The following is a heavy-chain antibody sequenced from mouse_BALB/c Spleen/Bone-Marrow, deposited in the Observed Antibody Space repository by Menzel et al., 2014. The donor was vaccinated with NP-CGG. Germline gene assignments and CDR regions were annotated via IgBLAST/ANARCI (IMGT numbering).Heavy chain of an antibody. CDR3: TRSPITTVVAETMDY. CDR2: IYPGSGST. Sequence: GSELVRPGASVKLSCKASGYTFTSYWMHWVKQRPGQGLEWIGNIYPGSGSTNYDEKFKNKATLTVGTSSSTAYMQLSSLTSEDSAVYYCTRSPITTVVAETMDYWGQGTSVTVSS. CDR1: GYTFTSYW. V-gene: IGHV1S22*01. J-gene: IGHJ4*01. D-gene: IGHD1-1*01.